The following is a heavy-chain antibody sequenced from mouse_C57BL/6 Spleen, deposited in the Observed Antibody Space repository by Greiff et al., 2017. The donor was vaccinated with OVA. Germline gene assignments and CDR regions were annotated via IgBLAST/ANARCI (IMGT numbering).Heavy chain of an antibody. V-gene: IGHV1-50*01. CDR1: GYTFTSYW. J-gene: IGHJ2*01. CDR2: IDPSDSYT. CDR3: ARELGFDY. D-gene: IGHD4-1*01. Sequence: QVRLQQPGAELVKPGASVKLSCKASGYTFTSYWMQWVKQRPGQGLEWIGEIDPSDSYTNYNQKFKGKATLTVDTSSSTAYMQLSSLTSEDSAVYYCARELGFDYWGQGTTLTVSS.